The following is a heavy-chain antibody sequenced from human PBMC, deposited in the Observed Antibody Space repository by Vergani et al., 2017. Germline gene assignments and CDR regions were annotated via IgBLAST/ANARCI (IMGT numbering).Heavy chain of an antibody. CDR2: IYYSGST. CDR3: ASGVRYCSSTSCYTFYYYYMDV. Sequence: QLQLQESGPGLVKPSETLSLTCTVSGGSISSSSYYWGWIRQPPGKGLEWIGSIYYSGSTYYNPSLKSRVTISVDTSKNQFSLQLSSVTAADTAVYYCASGVRYCSSTSCYTFYYYYMDVWGKGTTVTVSS. CDR1: GGSISSSSYY. J-gene: IGHJ6*03. V-gene: IGHV4-39*07. D-gene: IGHD2-2*02.